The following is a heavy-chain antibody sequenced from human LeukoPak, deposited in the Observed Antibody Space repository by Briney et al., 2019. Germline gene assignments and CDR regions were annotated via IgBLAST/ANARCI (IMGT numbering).Heavy chain of an antibody. V-gene: IGHV3-23*01. CDR3: AKTNGYYDY. CDR2: ISGGGDTT. J-gene: IGHJ4*02. CDR1: GFTFSSYA. Sequence: GGSLRLSCAASGFTFSSYAMSWVRQAPGRGLEWVSGISGGGDTTYYAESVKGRFTISRDNSKNTLFLQMNSLSAEDTAVYYCAKTNGYYDYWGQGTLVAVSS. D-gene: IGHD3-22*01.